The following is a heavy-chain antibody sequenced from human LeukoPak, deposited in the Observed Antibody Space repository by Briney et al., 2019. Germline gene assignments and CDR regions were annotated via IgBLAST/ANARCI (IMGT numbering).Heavy chain of an antibody. CDR3: ARDYYDSSGYYPTDAFGI. J-gene: IGHJ3*02. D-gene: IGHD3-22*01. V-gene: IGHV4-31*03. Sequence: SETLSLTCTVSGGSISSGGYYWSWIRQHPGKGLEWIGYTYYSGSTYYNPSLKSRVTISVDTSKNQFSLKLSSVTAADTAVYYCARDYYDSSGYYPTDAFGIWGQGTMVTVSS. CDR2: TYYSGST. CDR1: GGSISSGGYY.